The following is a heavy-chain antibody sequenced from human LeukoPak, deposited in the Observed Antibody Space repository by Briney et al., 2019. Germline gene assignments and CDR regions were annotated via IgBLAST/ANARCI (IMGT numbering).Heavy chain of an antibody. Sequence: GGSLRLSCAASGFTFSSYSMNWVRQAPGKGLEWVSIIHSVGTTYYADSVKGRCTISRDYSKNTLYLQMNSLRVEDTAVYYCARSTRALVPTADDAFDIWGQGTMVTVSS. J-gene: IGHJ3*02. V-gene: IGHV3-66*02. CDR2: IHSVGTT. CDR1: GFTFSSYS. D-gene: IGHD2-2*01. CDR3: ARSTRALVPTADDAFDI.